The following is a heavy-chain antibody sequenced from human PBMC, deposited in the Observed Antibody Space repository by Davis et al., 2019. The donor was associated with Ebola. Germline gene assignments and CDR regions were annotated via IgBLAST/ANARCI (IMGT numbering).Heavy chain of an antibody. CDR1: GDSVPSNTAA. V-gene: IGHV6-1*01. CDR3: ARDHLGAGPPLDY. J-gene: IGHJ4*02. CDR2: TYYRSKWYN. D-gene: IGHD1-26*01. Sequence: HSQTLSLTCAISGDSVPSNTAAWNWITQSPSRGLEWLGRTYYRSKWYNDYGVSVKSRITFNPDTSKNQFSLQLNSVTPEDSAVYYCARDHLGAGPPLDYWGQGTLVTVSS.